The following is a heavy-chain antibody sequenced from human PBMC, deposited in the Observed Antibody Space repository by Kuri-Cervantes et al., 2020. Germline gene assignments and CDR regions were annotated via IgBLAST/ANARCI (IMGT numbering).Heavy chain of an antibody. CDR1: GLTFSSYS. V-gene: IGHV3-48*04. J-gene: IGHJ6*02. CDR3: ARGHYGLDV. CDR2: ISSSSSTI. Sequence: GGSLRLSCAASGLTFSSYSMNWVRQAPGKGLEWVSYISSSSSTIYYADSVKGRFTISRDNAKNSLYLQMNSLRAEDTAVYYCARGHYGLDVWGQGTTVTVSS.